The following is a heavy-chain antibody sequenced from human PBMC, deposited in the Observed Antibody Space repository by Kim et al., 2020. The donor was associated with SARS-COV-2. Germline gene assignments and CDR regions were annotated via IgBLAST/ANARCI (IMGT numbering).Heavy chain of an antibody. J-gene: IGHJ4*02. CDR1: GGSISSSSYY. CDR2: IYYSGST. V-gene: IGHV4-39*01. D-gene: IGHD3-10*01. Sequence: SETLSLTCTVSGGSISSSSYYWGWIRQPPGKGLEWIGSIYYSGSTYYNPSLKSRVTISVDTSKNQFSLKLSSVTAADTAVYYCASFSYAWFGELEEYWGQGTLVTVSS. CDR3: ASFSYAWFGELEEY.